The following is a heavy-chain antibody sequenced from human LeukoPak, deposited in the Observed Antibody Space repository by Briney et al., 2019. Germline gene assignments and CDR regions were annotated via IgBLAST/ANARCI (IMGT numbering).Heavy chain of an antibody. CDR2: ISSSSSYI. D-gene: IGHD5-12*01. CDR3: ARDPGLYGGYVD. V-gene: IGHV3-21*01. CDR1: GFTFSSYS. J-gene: IGHJ4*02. Sequence: GGSLRLSCAASGFTFSSYSMNWVRQAPGKGLGWVSSISSSSSYIYYADSVKGRFTISRDNAKNSLYLQMNSLRAEDTAVYYCARDPGLYGGYVDWGQGTLVTVSS.